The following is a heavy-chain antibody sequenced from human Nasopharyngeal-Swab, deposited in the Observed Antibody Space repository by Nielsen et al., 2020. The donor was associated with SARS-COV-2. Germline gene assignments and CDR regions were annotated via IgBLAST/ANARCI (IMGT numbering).Heavy chain of an antibody. CDR1: GYTFTSYA. CDR2: INAGNGNT. CDR3: AFGIAVAGPMGYYGMDV. J-gene: IGHJ6*02. V-gene: IGHV1-3*01. D-gene: IGHD6-19*01. Sequence: AAVKVSCKASGYTFTSYAMHWVRQAAGQRLEGMGWINAGNGNTKYSQKFQGRVTITRDTSASTAYMELSSLRSEDTAVYYCAFGIAVAGPMGYYGMDVWGQGTTVTVSS.